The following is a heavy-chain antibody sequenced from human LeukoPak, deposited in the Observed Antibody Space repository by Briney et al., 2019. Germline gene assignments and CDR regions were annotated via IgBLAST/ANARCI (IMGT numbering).Heavy chain of an antibody. CDR1: GGSISVYY. J-gene: IGHJ4*02. CDR2: IYYSGST. CDR3: ARLGGYYFDY. V-gene: IGHV4-59*01. D-gene: IGHD3-22*01. Sequence: PSETLSLTCTVSGGSISVYYWSWIRQPPGKGLEWIGYIYYSGSTNYNPSLKSRVTLSLDTSKNQFSLKLTSVTAADAAVYYCARLGGYYFDYWGQGTLVAVSS.